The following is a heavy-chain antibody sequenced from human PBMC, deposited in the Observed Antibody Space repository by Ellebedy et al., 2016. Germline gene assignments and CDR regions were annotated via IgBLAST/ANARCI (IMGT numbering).Heavy chain of an antibody. V-gene: IGHV3-7*01. CDR2: IIPDGSKV. CDR3: ARDPQNAALDY. D-gene: IGHD2-2*01. J-gene: IGHJ4*02. CDR1: GFTFGGSW. Sequence: GGSLRLSCAASGFTFGGSWMSWVRQAPGKGLEWVANIIPDGSKVYHVDSLKGRFIISRDNGKSSLYLQMNSLRVEDTAVYYCARDPQNAALDYWGQGTVVTVSS.